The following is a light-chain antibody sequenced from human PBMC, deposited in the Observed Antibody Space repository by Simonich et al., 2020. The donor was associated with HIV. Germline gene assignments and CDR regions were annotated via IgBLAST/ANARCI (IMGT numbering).Light chain of an antibody. V-gene: IGLV1-40*01. CDR3: QSYDSSLSVV. Sequence: QSVLTQPPSVSGAPVQRVTISCTGSSSNIGAGYDVQWYQQLPGTAPKLFIYGNNNRPSGVPDRFSGSKSGTSAALAITGLQAEDEADYYCQSYDSSLSVVFGGGTKLTVL. CDR1: SSNIGAGYD. J-gene: IGLJ2*01. CDR2: GNN.